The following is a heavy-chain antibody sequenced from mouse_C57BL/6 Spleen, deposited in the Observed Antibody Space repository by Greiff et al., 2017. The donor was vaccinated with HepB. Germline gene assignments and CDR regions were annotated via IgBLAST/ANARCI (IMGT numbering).Heavy chain of an antibody. D-gene: IGHD1-1*01. CDR1: GYTFTSYW. J-gene: IGHJ3*01. Sequence: VQLQQSGAELAKPGASVKLSCKASGYTFTSYWMHWVKQRPGQGLEWIGYINPSSGYTKYNQKFKDKATLTADTSSSTAYMQLSSLTYDDSAVYYCASEFTDYYGSSYVWFAYWGQGTLVTVSA. CDR3: ASEFTDYYGSSYVWFAY. V-gene: IGHV1-7*01. CDR2: INPSSGYT.